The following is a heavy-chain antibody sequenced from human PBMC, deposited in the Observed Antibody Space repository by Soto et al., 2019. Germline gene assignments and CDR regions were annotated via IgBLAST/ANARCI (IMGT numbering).Heavy chain of an antibody. CDR3: ARDTGWELLPEYYYSYYMDV. Sequence: QVQLQESGPGLVKPSETLSLTCTVSGGSISSYYWSWIRQPPGKGLEWIGYIYYSGSTNYNPSLTRRGTISVDTSKNQFSLKLSSVTAADTAVYYCARDTGWELLPEYYYSYYMDVWGKGPTVTVSS. V-gene: IGHV4-59*01. D-gene: IGHD2-15*01. CDR2: IYYSGST. J-gene: IGHJ6*03. CDR1: GGSISSYY.